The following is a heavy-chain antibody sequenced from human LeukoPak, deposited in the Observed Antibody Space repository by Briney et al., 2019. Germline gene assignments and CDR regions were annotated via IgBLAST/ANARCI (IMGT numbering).Heavy chain of an antibody. J-gene: IGHJ4*02. CDR1: GGSISSYY. V-gene: IGHV4-59*01. D-gene: IGHD2-2*01. CDR2: IYYSGST. Sequence: SETLSLTCTVSGGSISSYYWSWIRQPPGKGLEWIGYIYYSGSTNYNPSLKSRVTISVDTSKNQFSLKLSSVTAADTAVYYCARSHCTSCSLIDYWGQGTLVTVSS. CDR3: ARSHCTSCSLIDY.